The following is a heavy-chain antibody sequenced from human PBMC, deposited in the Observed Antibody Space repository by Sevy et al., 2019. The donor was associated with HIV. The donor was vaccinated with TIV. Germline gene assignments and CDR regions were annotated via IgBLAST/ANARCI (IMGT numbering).Heavy chain of an antibody. CDR2: IIPIFGTA. Sequence: ASVKVSCKASGGTFSSYAISWVRQAPGQGLEWMGGIIPIFGTANYAQKFQGRVTITADESTSTAYMELSSLGSEETAVYYCAGDLSYYDSSGYYFGYWGQGTLVTVSS. D-gene: IGHD3-22*01. J-gene: IGHJ4*02. V-gene: IGHV1-69*13. CDR1: GGTFSSYA. CDR3: AGDLSYYDSSGYYFGY.